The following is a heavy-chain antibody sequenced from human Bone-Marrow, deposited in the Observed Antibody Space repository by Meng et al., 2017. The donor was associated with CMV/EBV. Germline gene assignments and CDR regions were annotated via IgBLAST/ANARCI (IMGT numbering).Heavy chain of an antibody. CDR3: TRGGKHCTSTSCYTEGNYYYGMDV. Sequence: GESLKISCTASEFTFGASSMSWVRQAPGKGLEWVGFVRSKTYGEATEYAASVKGRFTISRDDSKSIAYLQMHSLKTKDTAVYYCTRGGKHCTSTSCYTEGNYYYGMDVWGQGTTVTVSS. J-gene: IGHJ6*02. CDR2: VRSKTYGEAT. D-gene: IGHD2-2*02. CDR1: EFTFGASS. V-gene: IGHV3-49*04.